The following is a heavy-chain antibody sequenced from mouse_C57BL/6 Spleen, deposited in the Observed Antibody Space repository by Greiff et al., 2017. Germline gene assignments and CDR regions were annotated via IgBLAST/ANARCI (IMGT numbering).Heavy chain of an antibody. V-gene: IGHV1-39*01. D-gene: IGHD1-1*01. J-gene: IGHJ1*03. CDR2: INPNYGTT. CDR3: ARGEYYGSSYWYFDV. CDR1: GYSFTDYN. Sequence: VQLQQSGPELVKPGASVKISCKASGYSFTDYNMTWVQQSHGKSLEWIGVINPNYGTTSYNQKFKGKATLTVDQSSSTAYMQLNSLTSEDSAVYYCARGEYYGSSYWYFDVWGTGTTVTVSS.